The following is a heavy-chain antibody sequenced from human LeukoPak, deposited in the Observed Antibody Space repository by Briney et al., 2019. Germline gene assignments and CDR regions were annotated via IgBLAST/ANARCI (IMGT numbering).Heavy chain of an antibody. V-gene: IGHV4-39*01. J-gene: IGHJ4*02. CDR2: VYYGGST. CDR3: ARHDRYFYDGSGHITLSFFDY. D-gene: IGHD3-22*01. Sequence: KTSETLSLTCSVSGGSISTSNYLWAWIRQPPGKGLEWIGSVYYGGSTQHNPALQSRVTISIDTSKNQFSLNLNSVTAADTAVYYCARHDRYFYDGSGHITLSFFDYWGQGTLVTVSS. CDR1: GGSISTSNYL.